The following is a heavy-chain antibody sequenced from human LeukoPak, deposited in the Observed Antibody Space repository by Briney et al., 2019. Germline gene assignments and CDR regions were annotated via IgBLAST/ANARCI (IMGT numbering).Heavy chain of an antibody. D-gene: IGHD6-19*01. Sequence: GGSLRLSCAASGFTFSSYGMNWVRQALGKGREWVSSISSSSSYIYYADSVKGRFTISRDNAKNTLYLQMNSLRAEDTAVYYCARAIAVAAPFDYWGQGTLLTVSS. CDR3: ARAIAVAAPFDY. J-gene: IGHJ4*02. CDR2: ISSSSSYI. CDR1: GFTFSSYG. V-gene: IGHV3-21*01.